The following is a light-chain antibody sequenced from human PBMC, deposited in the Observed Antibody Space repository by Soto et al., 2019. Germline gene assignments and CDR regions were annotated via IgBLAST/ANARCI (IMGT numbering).Light chain of an antibody. CDR3: QQSDSTPLT. CDR1: QSISNH. Sequence: DIQMTQSPSSLSASVEDRVIITCRASQSISNHLNWYQQKPGKAPKLLIFAASSLQSGVPSRFSGSRSGPDFTLTISSLQPEDFATYYCQQSDSTPLTFGGGTRVEIK. J-gene: IGKJ4*01. V-gene: IGKV1-39*01. CDR2: AAS.